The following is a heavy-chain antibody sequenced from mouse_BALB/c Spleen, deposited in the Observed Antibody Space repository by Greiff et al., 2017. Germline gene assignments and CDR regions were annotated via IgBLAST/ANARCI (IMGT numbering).Heavy chain of an antibody. CDR3: AGGSSSFAY. J-gene: IGHJ3*01. D-gene: IGHD1-1*01. Sequence: EVKLQESGGGLVKPGGSLKLSCAASGFTFSSYAMSWVRQTPEKRLEWVATISSGGSYTYYPDSVKGRFTISRDNAKNTLYLQMSSLRSEDTAMYYCAGGSSSFAYWGQGTLVTVSA. CDR2: ISSGGSYT. V-gene: IGHV5-9-3*01. CDR1: GFTFSSYA.